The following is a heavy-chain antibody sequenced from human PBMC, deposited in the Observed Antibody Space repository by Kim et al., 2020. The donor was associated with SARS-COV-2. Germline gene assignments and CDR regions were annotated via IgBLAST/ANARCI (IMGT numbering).Heavy chain of an antibody. CDR3: ARDPPDF. J-gene: IGHJ3*01. CDR1: GFTVSSNY. Sequence: GGSLRLSCAASGFTVSSNYMSWVRQAPGKGLEWVSVIYSGGSPSYADSVKGRFTISRDNSKNTLYLQMNSRRAEAPAVYYCARDPPDFWGQGPLVPFSS. CDR2: IYSGGSP. V-gene: IGHV3-53*01.